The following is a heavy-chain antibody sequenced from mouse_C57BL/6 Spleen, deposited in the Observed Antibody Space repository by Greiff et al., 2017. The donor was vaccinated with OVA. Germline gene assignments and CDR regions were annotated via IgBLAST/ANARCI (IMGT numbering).Heavy chain of an antibody. J-gene: IGHJ3*01. D-gene: IGHD2-2*01. V-gene: IGHV2-2*01. CDR2: IWSGGST. CDR1: GFSFTSYG. CDR3: DTDGDDPFAY. Sequence: QVQLKESGPGLVQPSQSLSLTCTVSGFSFTSYGVHWVRQSPGQGLEWLGVIWSGGSTDYNAAIISRLSSSKDNAKCQVFFKMNSLQADDTAIYYCDTDGDDPFAYWGQGTLVTVSA.